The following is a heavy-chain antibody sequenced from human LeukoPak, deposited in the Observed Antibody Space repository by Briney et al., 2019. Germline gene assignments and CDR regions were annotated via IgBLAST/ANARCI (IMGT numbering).Heavy chain of an antibody. J-gene: IGHJ4*02. CDR1: GFSFSGYG. CDR2: IRYDGSYK. D-gene: IGHD6-19*01. V-gene: IGHV3-30*02. Sequence: GGSLRLSCAASGFSFSGYGMHWVRQAPGKGLQWMSFIRYDGSYKCYADSVNGRFTISRDNSKDTLYLQMDNLRPDDTAIYYCAGIAVAGLYWGQGTLVTVSS. CDR3: AGIAVAGLY.